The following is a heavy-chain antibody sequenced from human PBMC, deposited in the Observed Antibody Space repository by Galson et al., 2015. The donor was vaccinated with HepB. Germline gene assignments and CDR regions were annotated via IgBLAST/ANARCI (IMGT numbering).Heavy chain of an antibody. V-gene: IGHV3-53*01. D-gene: IGHD3-22*01. Sequence: SLRLSCAASGFTVSSNYMSWVRQAPGKGLEWVSVIYSGGSTYYADSVKGRFTISRDNSKNTLYLQMNSLGAEDTAAYYCARGLPPNYYDKPWAFDIWGQGTMVTASS. J-gene: IGHJ3*02. CDR2: IYSGGST. CDR3: ARGLPPNYYDKPWAFDI. CDR1: GFTVSSNY.